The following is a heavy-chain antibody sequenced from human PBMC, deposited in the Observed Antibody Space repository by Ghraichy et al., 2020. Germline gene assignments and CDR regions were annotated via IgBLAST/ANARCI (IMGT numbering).Heavy chain of an antibody. CDR1: GFTFSTYG. V-gene: IGHV3-30*02. D-gene: IGHD4-11*01. CDR2: IRYYGSLQ. J-gene: IGHJ4*02. Sequence: GESLNISCAASGFTFSTYGMLWVRQAPGKGLEWVAFIRYYGSLQYYADSVKGRFTISRDNSKNTVFLQMNSLRAEDTAHYYCAKDKYSNYDCFDYWGQGTLVVVSS. CDR3: AKDKYSNYDCFDY.